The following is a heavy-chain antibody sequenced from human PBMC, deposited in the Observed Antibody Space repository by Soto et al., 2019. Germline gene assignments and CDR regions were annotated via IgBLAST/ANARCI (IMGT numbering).Heavy chain of an antibody. V-gene: IGHV4-59*01. Sequence: SETLSLTCTVSGGSISSYYWSWIRQPPGKGLEWIGYIYYSGSTNYNPSLKSRVTISVDTSKNQFSLKLSSVTAADTAVYYCARDQNPNWFDPWGQGTLVT. J-gene: IGHJ5*02. CDR2: IYYSGST. CDR3: ARDQNPNWFDP. CDR1: GGSISSYY.